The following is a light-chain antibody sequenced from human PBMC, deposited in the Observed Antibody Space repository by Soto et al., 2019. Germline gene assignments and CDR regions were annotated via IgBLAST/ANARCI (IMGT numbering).Light chain of an antibody. CDR1: SSDVGGDMY. CDR2: EVS. Sequence: QSALTQPASVSGSPGQSITISCTGTSSDVGGDMYVPWYQQHPGEVPKLLIFEVSDRPSGISNRFSGSKSGNTASLTISGRHAEVEADYYCSSYTSVRTVIFGGGTKLTVL. V-gene: IGLV2-14*01. J-gene: IGLJ2*01. CDR3: SSYTSVRTVI.